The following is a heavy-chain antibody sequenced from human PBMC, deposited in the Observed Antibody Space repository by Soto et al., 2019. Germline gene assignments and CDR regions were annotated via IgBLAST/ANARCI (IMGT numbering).Heavy chain of an antibody. J-gene: IGHJ4*02. D-gene: IGHD3-3*01. CDR3: ARGGWRHIDY. CDR1: GGSVSSNSYY. V-gene: IGHV4-39*02. Sequence: TLSLTCNVSGGSVSSNSYYWSWIRQPPGKGLEWIGTFYYSGSSYYISSLKNRVTISLDKFNNRFSLRLTSVTAADTDVYYCARGGWRHIDYWGQGTLVTVSS. CDR2: FYYSGSS.